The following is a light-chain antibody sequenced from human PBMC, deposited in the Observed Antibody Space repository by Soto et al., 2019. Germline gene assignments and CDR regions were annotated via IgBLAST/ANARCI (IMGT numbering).Light chain of an antibody. CDR2: DVS. CDR3: SSFTGSTSYV. Sequence: QSALTQPASVSGSPGQSVTISCTGTSSDVGGYNYVSWYQQHPGKVPKLMIYDVSDRPSGVSNRFSGSKSGNTASLTSSGLQAEDEADYYCSSFTGSTSYVFGSGTKVTVL. V-gene: IGLV2-14*03. J-gene: IGLJ1*01. CDR1: SSDVGGYNY.